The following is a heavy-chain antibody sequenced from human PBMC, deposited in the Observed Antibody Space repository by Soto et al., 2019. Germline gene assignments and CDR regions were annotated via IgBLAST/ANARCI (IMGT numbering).Heavy chain of an antibody. D-gene: IGHD2-8*02. CDR3: ARIIRTGAFDS. CDR2: IFYSGST. J-gene: IGHJ4*02. CDR1: GGSISGSY. Sequence: SETLSLTCTVSGGSISGSYWIWIRQPPGKGLEWISYIFYSGSTNYNPSLKSRVTISVDMSKNQLSLNLRSLTAADTAVYYCARIIRTGAFDSWGQGTLVTVSS. V-gene: IGHV4-59*01.